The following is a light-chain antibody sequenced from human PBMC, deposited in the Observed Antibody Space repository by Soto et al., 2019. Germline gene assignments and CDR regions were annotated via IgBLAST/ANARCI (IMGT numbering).Light chain of an antibody. V-gene: IGKV4-1*01. J-gene: IGKJ1*01. CDR1: RNVLYSSNNKNY. CDR2: WAS. CDR3: QQYYSSPPT. Sequence: DIVLTQSPASLAVSLGERATINCKSSRNVLYSSNNKNYLAWYQQKPGQPPKLLIYWASTRESGVPDRFSGSGSGTDFTLTISSLQAEDVAVYYCQQYYSSPPTFGQGTKVDIK.